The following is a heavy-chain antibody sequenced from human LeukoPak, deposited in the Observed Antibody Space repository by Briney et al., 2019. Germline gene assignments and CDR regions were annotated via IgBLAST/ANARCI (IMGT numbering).Heavy chain of an antibody. D-gene: IGHD1-1*01. CDR2: IHHSGST. CDR1: GYSISSGYY. J-gene: IGHJ4*02. V-gene: IGHV4-38-2*02. Sequence: SETLSLTCAVSGYSISSGYYWGWIRQPPGKGLEWIGSIHHSGSTYYNPSLKSRVTISVDTSKNQFSLKLSSVTAADTAVYYCARETGTTRFDYWGQGTLVTVSS. CDR3: ARETGTTRFDY.